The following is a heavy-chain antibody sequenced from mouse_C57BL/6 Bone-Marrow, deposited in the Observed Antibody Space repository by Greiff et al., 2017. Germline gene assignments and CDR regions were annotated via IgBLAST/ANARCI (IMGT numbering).Heavy chain of an antibody. Sequence: VQLQQPGAELVMPGASVKLSCKASGYTFTSYWMHWVKQRPGQGLEWIGEIDPSDSYTNYNQKFKGKSTLTVDKSSSTAYMQLSSLTSEDSAVYYCARWGTTGVAYYFDYWGQGTTLTVSS. D-gene: IGHD1-1*01. CDR3: ARWGTTGVAYYFDY. CDR2: IDPSDSYT. J-gene: IGHJ2*01. V-gene: IGHV1-69*01. CDR1: GYTFTSYW.